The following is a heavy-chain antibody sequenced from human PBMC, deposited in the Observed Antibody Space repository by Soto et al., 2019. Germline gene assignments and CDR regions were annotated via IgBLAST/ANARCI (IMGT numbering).Heavy chain of an antibody. CDR3: VRGNIAHSGFWSNYSP. V-gene: IGHV3-33*01. J-gene: IGHJ5*02. CDR1: GVTFSNYG. CDR2: IWHDGSNE. Sequence: QPGGSLRLSCPPFGVTFSNYGMYWVRQVPGKGLQWVTVIWHDGSNECYAESVKGRFTISRDNAENTLYLQVTTLGAEDTVVCFCVRGNIAHSGFWSNYSPRGPGTLVTVSS. D-gene: IGHD3-3*01.